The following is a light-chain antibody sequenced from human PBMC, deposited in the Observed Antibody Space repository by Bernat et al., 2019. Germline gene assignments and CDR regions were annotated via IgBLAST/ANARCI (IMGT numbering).Light chain of an antibody. CDR1: RGISNY. CDR2: GAS. Sequence: DIQMTQSPSSLSVSVGDRVTITCRASRGISNYVNWYQQTPGKAPKLLISGASSLHRGVPSRFSGSRSGTDYTLTINDLQPEDSATYYCQQGHSVPLTCGGGTKLQ. J-gene: IGKJ4*01. CDR3: QQGHSVPLT. V-gene: IGKV1-39*01.